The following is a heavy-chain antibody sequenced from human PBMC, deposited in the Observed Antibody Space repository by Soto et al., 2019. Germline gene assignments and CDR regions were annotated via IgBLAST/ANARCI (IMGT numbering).Heavy chain of an antibody. J-gene: IGHJ5*02. D-gene: IGHD1-1*01. V-gene: IGHV3-23*01. CDR1: GFTLCSSA. Sequence: GGAPRLSFAASGFTLCSSAMKWGRPAPGKGLEWVSIISGSDARTYYADSVKGRFAISRDNSKNTLYLDMNSLRAEDTAVYYCAKSLNINWKNWFDPWGQGTLVTVSS. CDR3: AKSLNINWKNWFDP. CDR2: ISGSDART.